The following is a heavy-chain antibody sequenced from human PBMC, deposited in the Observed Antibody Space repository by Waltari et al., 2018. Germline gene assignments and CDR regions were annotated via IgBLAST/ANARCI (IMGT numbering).Heavy chain of an antibody. J-gene: IGHJ3*01. D-gene: IGHD5-12*01. CDR2: VSYSGTT. CDR1: GVSITSNRNY. CDR3: ATYIGASVGTAAFDV. V-gene: IGHV4-39*01. Sequence: QLQLQESGPRLVRPSETLSLICRVSGVSITSNRNYWAWIRQSPGQGPEWIGTVSYSGTTYISPSLKSRVSVSRDTSKNQVSLILGSVTAADMAVYYCATYIGASVGTAAFDVWGQGTMVTVSS.